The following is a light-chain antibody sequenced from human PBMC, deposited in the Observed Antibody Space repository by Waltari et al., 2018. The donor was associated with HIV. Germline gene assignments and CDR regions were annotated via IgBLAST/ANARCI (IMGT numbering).Light chain of an antibody. V-gene: IGLV2-23*02. J-gene: IGLJ3*02. CDR2: DVS. CDR3: CSYAGSSTWV. CDR1: TSDGGGYNY. Sequence: QSALTQPASVSGSPGQSITISCTGTTSDGGGYNYVSWYQQHPGKAPKLMVYDVSERPSGVSNRFSGSKSGNTASLTISGLQAEDEADYYCCSYAGSSTWVFGGGTKLTVL.